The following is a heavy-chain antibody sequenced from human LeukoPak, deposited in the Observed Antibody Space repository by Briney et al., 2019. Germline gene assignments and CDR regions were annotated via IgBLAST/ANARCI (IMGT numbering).Heavy chain of an antibody. V-gene: IGHV1-2*02. CDR2: INPNSGGT. CDR3: ARDRGLSSGWSDLGYFDY. D-gene: IGHD6-19*01. CDR1: GYTFTGYY. Sequence: ASVKVSCKASGYTFTGYYMHWVRQAPGQGLEWMGWINPNSGGTNYAQKFQGRVTMTRDTSTSTVYMELSSLRSEDTAVYYCARDRGLSSGWSDLGYFDYWGQGTLVTVSS. J-gene: IGHJ4*02.